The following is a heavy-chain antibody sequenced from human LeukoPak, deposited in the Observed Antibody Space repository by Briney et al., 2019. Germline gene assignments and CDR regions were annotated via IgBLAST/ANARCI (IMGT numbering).Heavy chain of an antibody. CDR2: IWSDGGNK. J-gene: IGHJ4*02. CDR1: GFTFRSYV. D-gene: IGHD2-15*01. V-gene: IGHV3-33*01. Sequence: GGPLRLSCAASGFTFRSYVMHWVRQAPGKGLEWVAVIWSDGGNKYYADSVKGRFTISRDNSKNTLYLQMNSLRAKDTAVYYCTTDVVPDTPLDYWGQGTLVTVSS. CDR3: TTDVVPDTPLDY.